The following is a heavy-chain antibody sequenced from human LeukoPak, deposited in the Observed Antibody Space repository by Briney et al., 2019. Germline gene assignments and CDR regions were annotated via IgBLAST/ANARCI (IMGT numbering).Heavy chain of an antibody. J-gene: IGHJ4*02. CDR1: RFTFTNYA. CDR3: ARDYPTSGIVTIFDC. Sequence: GGSLRLSSASSRFTFTNYAMTGVRQAPGKGVEWVSSITASGGGTSSAHSVKGRFTISRDNSKNTLYLQMSSLRAEDTAVYYCARDYPTSGIVTIFDCGGQGTLVTVSS. CDR2: ITASGGGT. D-gene: IGHD1-1*01. V-gene: IGHV3-23*01.